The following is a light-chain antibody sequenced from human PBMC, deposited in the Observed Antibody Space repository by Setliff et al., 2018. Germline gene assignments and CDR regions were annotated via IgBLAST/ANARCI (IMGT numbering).Light chain of an antibody. CDR1: IGDVGAYDF. J-gene: IGLJ2*01. CDR3: LSYTSKTTHAI. Sequence: QSALAQPASVSGSPGQSITISCSGTIGDVGAYDFVSWYQHHPGKAPKLVIYEVTNRPSGISNRFSGSKSGNSASLTVSGLQAEDEADYYCLSYTSKTTHAIFGGGTKGTVL. CDR2: EVT. V-gene: IGLV2-14*01.